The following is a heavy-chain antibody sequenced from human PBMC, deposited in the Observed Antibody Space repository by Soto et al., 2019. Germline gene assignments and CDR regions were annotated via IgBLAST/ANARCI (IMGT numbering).Heavy chain of an antibody. V-gene: IGHV5-51*01. D-gene: IGHD3-10*01. Sequence: EVQLVQSGAEVKKPGESLKISCKGSGYSFTSYWIGWVRQMPGKGLEWMGIIYPGDSDTRYSPSFQGQVTISADKSISTAYLQWSSLKASDTAMYYCARQGGMVRGVIIPYYYGMDVWGQGTTVTVSS. CDR2: IYPGDSDT. J-gene: IGHJ6*02. CDR1: GYSFTSYW. CDR3: ARQGGMVRGVIIPYYYGMDV.